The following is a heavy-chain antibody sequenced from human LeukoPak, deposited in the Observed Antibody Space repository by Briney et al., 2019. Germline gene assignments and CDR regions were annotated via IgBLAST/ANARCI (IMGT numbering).Heavy chain of an antibody. CDR1: GGSFSGYY. V-gene: IGHV4-34*01. Sequence: SSETLSLTCAVYGGSFSGYYWSWIRQPPGKGLGWIGEINHSGSTNYNPSLKSRVTISVDTSKNQFSLKLSSVTAADTAVYYCARGGYSGSYIGYWGQGTLVTVSS. CDR2: INHSGST. J-gene: IGHJ4*02. CDR3: ARGGYSGSYIGY. D-gene: IGHD1-26*01.